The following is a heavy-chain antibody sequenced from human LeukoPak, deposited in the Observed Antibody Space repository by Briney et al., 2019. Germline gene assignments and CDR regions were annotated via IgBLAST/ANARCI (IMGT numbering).Heavy chain of an antibody. CDR2: IYHSGST. V-gene: IGHV4-30-2*01. CDR3: ARSLKDHCSSTSCRHYYYYYMDV. D-gene: IGHD2-2*01. Sequence: SQTLSLTCTVSGGSISSGGYYWSWIRQPPGKGLEWIGYIYHSGSTYYNPSLKSRVTISVDRSKNQFSLKLSSVTAADTAVYYCARSLKDHCSSTSCRHYYYYYMDVWGKGTTVTVSS. CDR1: GGSISSGGYY. J-gene: IGHJ6*03.